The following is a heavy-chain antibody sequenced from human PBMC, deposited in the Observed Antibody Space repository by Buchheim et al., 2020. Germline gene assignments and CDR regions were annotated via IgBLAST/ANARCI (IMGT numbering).Heavy chain of an antibody. D-gene: IGHD3-10*01. CDR2: ISSSSSTI. J-gene: IGHJ6*02. Sequence: EVQLVESGGGLVQPGGSLRLSCAASGFTFSSYSMNWVRQAPGKGLEWASYISSSSSTIYYVDSVKGRFTISRDNAKNSLYLPMNSLRAKNTAMYYCARDQPHNYGSRSYLSTYYYYYGMGVWGQGTT. CDR3: ARDQPHNYGSRSYLSTYYYYYGMGV. CDR1: GFTFSSYS. V-gene: IGHV3-48*04.